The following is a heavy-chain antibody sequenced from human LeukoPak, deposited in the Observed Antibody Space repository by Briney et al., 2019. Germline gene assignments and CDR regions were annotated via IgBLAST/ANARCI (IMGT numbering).Heavy chain of an antibody. V-gene: IGHV1-69*13. CDR1: GGTFSSYI. Sequence: GASVKVSCKASGGTFSSYIITWVRQAPGQGREWMGRIIPMFGTPNYAQKFQDRVTITADESARTAYMELSRLKFEETAVYYCARQGYTNNLGGYFGDKDDGFDLWGQGTMVTVSS. J-gene: IGHJ3*01. D-gene: IGHD3-9*01. CDR2: IIPMFGTP. CDR3: ARQGYTNNLGGYFGDKDDGFDL.